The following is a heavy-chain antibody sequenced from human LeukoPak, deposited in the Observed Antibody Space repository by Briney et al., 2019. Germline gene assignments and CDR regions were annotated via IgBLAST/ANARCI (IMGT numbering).Heavy chain of an antibody. V-gene: IGHV3-23*01. CDR2: ISGSGDST. CDR3: AENSRVVVVTPNDY. CDR1: GFTFNNYA. Sequence: GGSLTLSCAASGFTFNNYAMTWVRQAPGKGLEWVSAISGSGDSTCYADSVEGRFTISRDNSKNSLYLQMNSLRAEDTAVYYCAENSRVVVVTPNDYWGQGTLVTVSS. J-gene: IGHJ4*02. D-gene: IGHD2-2*01.